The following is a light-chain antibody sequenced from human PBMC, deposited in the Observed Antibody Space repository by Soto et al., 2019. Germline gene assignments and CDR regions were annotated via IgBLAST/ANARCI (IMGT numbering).Light chain of an antibody. J-gene: IGLJ3*02. V-gene: IGLV2-23*01. Sequence: QSVLTQPASVSGSPGQSITISCTGTNSDVGSHNFVSWYQQYPGKAPKLLLYEASKRPSGLSNRFSGSKSGNTASLTISGLQAEDEAEYYCCSLTNCATWGFGGGPKVTVL. CDR3: CSLTNCATWG. CDR1: NSDVGSHNF. CDR2: EAS.